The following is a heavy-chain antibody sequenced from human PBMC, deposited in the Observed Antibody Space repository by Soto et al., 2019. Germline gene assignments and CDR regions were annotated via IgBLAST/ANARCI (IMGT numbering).Heavy chain of an antibody. D-gene: IGHD2-2*01. V-gene: IGHV3-66*01. CDR1: GFTVSSNY. CDR2: IYSGGST. Sequence: EVQLVESGGGLVQPGGSLRLSCAASGFTVSSNYMSWVRRAPGKGLEWVSVIYSGGSTYYADSVKGRFTISRDNSKNTLYLQMNSLRAEDTAVYYCARYCSSTSCYLSAFDIWGQGTMVTVSS. CDR3: ARYCSSTSCYLSAFDI. J-gene: IGHJ3*02.